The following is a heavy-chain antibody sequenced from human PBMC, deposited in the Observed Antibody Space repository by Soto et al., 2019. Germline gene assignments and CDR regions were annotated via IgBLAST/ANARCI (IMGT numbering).Heavy chain of an antibody. D-gene: IGHD6-19*01. CDR1: GYTFTSYA. V-gene: IGHV1-3*01. CDR3: ARASGIGWYRPFDY. CDR2: INAGNGNT. Sequence: ASVKLSCKASGYTFTSYAMHWVRQAPGQRLEWMGWINAGNGNTKYSQKFQGRVTITRDTSASTAYMELSSLRSEDTAVYYCARASGIGWYRPFDYWGQGTLVTVSS. J-gene: IGHJ4*02.